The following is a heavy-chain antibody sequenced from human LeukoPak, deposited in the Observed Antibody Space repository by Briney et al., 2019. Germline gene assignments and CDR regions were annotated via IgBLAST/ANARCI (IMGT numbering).Heavy chain of an antibody. D-gene: IGHD3-3*02. CDR3: ARQRADRIFGVVMGFGLDY. J-gene: IGHJ4*02. Sequence: SETLSLTCAVYGGSFTTDSWNWIRQSPEKGLEWIGEMIHGGSPNYNPPLESRVTMSVDTSKNQFSLKLSSVTAADTAVYYCARQRADRIFGVVMGFGLDYWGRGTLVTVSS. V-gene: IGHV4-34*12. CDR2: MIHGGSP. CDR1: GGSFTTDS.